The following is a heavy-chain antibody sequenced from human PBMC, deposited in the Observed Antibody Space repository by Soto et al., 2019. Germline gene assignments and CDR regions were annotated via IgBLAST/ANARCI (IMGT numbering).Heavy chain of an antibody. V-gene: IGHV3-23*01. CDR3: AKVIRGRYFDWLLSGMDV. CDR2: ISGSGGST. D-gene: IGHD3-9*01. J-gene: IGHJ6*02. CDR1: GFTFSSYA. Sequence: GGSLRLSCAASGFTFSSYAMSWVRQAPGKGLEWVSAISGSGGSTYYADSVKGRFTISRDNSKNTLYLQMNSLRAEDTAVYYCAKVIRGRYFDWLLSGMDVWGQGTMVTVSS.